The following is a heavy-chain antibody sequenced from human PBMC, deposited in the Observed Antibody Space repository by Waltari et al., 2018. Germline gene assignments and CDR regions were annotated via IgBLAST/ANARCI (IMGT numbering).Heavy chain of an antibody. CDR1: GYTFTSYG. V-gene: IGHV1-18*01. Sequence: QVQLVQSGAEVKKPGASVKVSCKASGYTFTSYGISWVRQAPGQGLEWMGWISAYNGNKNYAQKLQGRVTMTTDTSTSTAYIELRRLRSDDTAVYYCARDERISGASGWFDPWGQGTLVTVSS. J-gene: IGHJ5*02. CDR2: ISAYNGNK. D-gene: IGHD2-15*01. CDR3: ARDERISGASGWFDP.